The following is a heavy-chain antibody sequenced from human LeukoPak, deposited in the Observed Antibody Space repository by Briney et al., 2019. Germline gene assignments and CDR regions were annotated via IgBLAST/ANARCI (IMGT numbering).Heavy chain of an antibody. CDR3: ARGLFGNFGRVSYTEFDF. V-gene: IGHV1-18*01. J-gene: IGHJ4*02. CDR1: GYTFNSYG. D-gene: IGHD2-2*02. CDR2: IRTGDGDT. Sequence: RRASAKISCKASGYTFNSYGITWVRQAPGQGLEWMGWIRTGDGDTHYAEKLQGRVTMTTDTSTSTAYMELKSLRSDDTAVYYCARGLFGNFGRVSYTEFDFWGQGTLVTVSS.